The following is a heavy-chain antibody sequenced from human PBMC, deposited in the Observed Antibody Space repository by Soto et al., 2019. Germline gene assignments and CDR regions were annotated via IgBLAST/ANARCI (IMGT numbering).Heavy chain of an antibody. V-gene: IGHV3-33*01. J-gene: IGHJ4*02. CDR1: GFTFSSYG. Sequence: QVQLVESGGGVVQPGRSLRLSCAASGFTFSSYGMHWVRQAPGKGLEWVAVIWFDGSNKFYAESVKGRFTISRDNSKNTVPLQMNSLRDEDSAAYYCATTGPYWGQGTLVTVSS. CDR3: ATTGPY. CDR2: IWFDGSNK.